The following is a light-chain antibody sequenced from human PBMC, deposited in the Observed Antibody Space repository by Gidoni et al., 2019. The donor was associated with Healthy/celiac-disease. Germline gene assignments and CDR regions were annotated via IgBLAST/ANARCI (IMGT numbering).Light chain of an antibody. CDR1: KLGDKY. CDR2: QDS. V-gene: IGLV3-1*01. J-gene: IGLJ2*01. CDR3: QAWDSSTEV. Sequence: YELTQPPSVSVSPGQTASITCSGDKLGDKYACWYQQKPGQSPVLVIYQDSKRPSGIPERFSGSNSGNTATLTISGTQAMDEADYYCQAWDSSTEVFGGGTKLTVL.